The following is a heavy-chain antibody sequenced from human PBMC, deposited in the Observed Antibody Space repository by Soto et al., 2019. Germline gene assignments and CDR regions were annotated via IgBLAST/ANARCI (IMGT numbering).Heavy chain of an antibody. V-gene: IGHV4-59*01. Sequence: GQEWIGYIYYSGSTNYNPSLKSRVTISVDTSKNQFSLKLSSVTAADTAVYYCARGTPTLDTAITPYYYYYGMDVWRHGTTVTGFS. CDR2: IYYSGST. D-gene: IGHD5-18*01. J-gene: IGHJ6*02. CDR3: ARGTPTLDTAITPYYYYYGMDV.